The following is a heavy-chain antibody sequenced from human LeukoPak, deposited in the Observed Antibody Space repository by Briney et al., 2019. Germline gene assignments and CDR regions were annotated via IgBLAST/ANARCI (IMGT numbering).Heavy chain of an antibody. D-gene: IGHD5-12*01. CDR2: IKQDGSEK. V-gene: IGHV3-7*04. J-gene: IGHJ4*02. CDR3: ARGRDGYNFGRFDY. CDR1: GFTFSSYW. Sequence: GGSLRLSCAASGFTFSSYWMSWVRQAPGKGLEWVANIKQDGSEKYYVDSVKGRFTISRDNAKNSLYLQMNSLRAEDTAVYYCARGRDGYNFGRFDYWGQGTLVTVSS.